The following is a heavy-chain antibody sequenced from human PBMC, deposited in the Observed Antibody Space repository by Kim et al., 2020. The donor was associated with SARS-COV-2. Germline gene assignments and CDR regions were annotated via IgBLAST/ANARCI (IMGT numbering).Heavy chain of an antibody. CDR2: TYYRSKWYN. Sequence: SQTLSLTCAISGDSVSSNSAAWNWIRQSPSRGLEWLGRTYYRSKWYNDYAVSVKSRITINPDTSKNQFSLQLNSVTPEDTAVYYCARSEGPIFGSHRATGGYFDYWGQGTLVTVSS. CDR3: ARSEGPIFGSHRATGGYFDY. D-gene: IGHD3-9*01. J-gene: IGHJ4*02. V-gene: IGHV6-1*01. CDR1: GDSVSSNSAA.